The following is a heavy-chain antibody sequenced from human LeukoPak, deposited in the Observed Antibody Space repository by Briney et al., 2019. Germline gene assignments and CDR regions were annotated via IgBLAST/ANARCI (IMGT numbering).Heavy chain of an antibody. V-gene: IGHV1-18*01. CDR3: ARSGDYGSGSYWFDY. CDR2: ISAYNGNT. Sequence: ASVKVSCKASGYTFTSYGISWVRQAPGQGLEWMGWISAYNGNTNYAQKLQGRVTITADESTSTAYMELSSLRSEDTAVYYCARSGDYGSGSYWFDYWGQGTLVTVSS. D-gene: IGHD3-10*01. J-gene: IGHJ4*02. CDR1: GYTFTSYG.